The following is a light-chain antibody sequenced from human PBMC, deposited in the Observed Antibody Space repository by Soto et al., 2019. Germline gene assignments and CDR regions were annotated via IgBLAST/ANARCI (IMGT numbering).Light chain of an antibody. CDR3: SSYTSSVTLV. CDR1: SSDIGDYDY. CDR2: EVN. Sequence: QSVLTQPASVSGSPGQSITISCTGTSSDIGDYDYVSWYQQYPGKAPKLIIFEVNGRPSGVSNRFSGSKSGTTASLTISGLQAEDEAEYYCSSYTSSVTLVFGGGTKLTVL. V-gene: IGLV2-14*01. J-gene: IGLJ3*02.